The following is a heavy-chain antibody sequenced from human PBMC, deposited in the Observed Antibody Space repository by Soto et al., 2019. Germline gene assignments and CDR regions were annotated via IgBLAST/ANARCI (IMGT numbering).Heavy chain of an antibody. V-gene: IGHV5-51*01. CDR1: GYSFTSYW. CDR3: ARSESGSYYAYYYYGMDV. D-gene: IGHD1-26*01. Sequence: GESLKISCKGSGYSFTSYWIGWVRQMPGKGLEWMGIIYPGDSDTRYSPSFQGQVTISADKSISTAYLQWSSLKASDTALYYCARSESGSYYAYYYYGMDVWGQGTTVTVSS. CDR2: IYPGDSDT. J-gene: IGHJ6*02.